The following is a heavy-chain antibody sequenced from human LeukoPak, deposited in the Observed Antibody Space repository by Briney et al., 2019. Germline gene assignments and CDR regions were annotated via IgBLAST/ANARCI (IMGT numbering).Heavy chain of an antibody. CDR2: ISSSGSTI. V-gene: IGHV3-48*03. CDR3: ARAGISLLSGYGSGSYSVSQFDY. CDR1: GFTFSSYE. J-gene: IGHJ4*02. Sequence: GGSLRLSCAASGFTFSSYEMNWVRQAPGKGLEWVSYISSSGSTIYYADSVKGRFTISRDNAKNSLYLQMNSLRAEDTAVYYCARAGISLLSGYGSGSYSVSQFDYWGQGTLVTVSS. D-gene: IGHD3-10*01.